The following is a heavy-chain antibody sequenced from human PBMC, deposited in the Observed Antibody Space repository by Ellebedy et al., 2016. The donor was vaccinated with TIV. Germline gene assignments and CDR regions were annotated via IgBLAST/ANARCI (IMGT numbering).Heavy chain of an antibody. J-gene: IGHJ4*02. V-gene: IGHV1-2*02. CDR1: GYTFTSYG. Sequence: ASVKVSXKASGYTFTSYGISWVRQAPGQGLEWMGWINPNSGGTNYAQKFQGRVTMTRDTSISTAYMELSRLRSDDTAVYYCARRGKGSSSIDYWGQGTLVTVSS. CDR3: ARRGKGSSSIDY. CDR2: INPNSGGT. D-gene: IGHD6-6*01.